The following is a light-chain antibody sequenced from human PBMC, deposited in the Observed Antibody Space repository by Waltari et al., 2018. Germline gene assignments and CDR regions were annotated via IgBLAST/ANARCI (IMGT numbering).Light chain of an antibody. CDR1: QSLLHTDGRNY. Sequence: DIVMTQSPLSLAVTSGEPASISCRSSQSLLHTDGRNYLDWYLQKPGPSPQLLIFSGSNRASAGPDRFSGSGSGTDFTLKIIRMKADDVGVYYCLQGRETPQTFVQVTKLEIK. J-gene: IGKJ2*01. CDR2: SGS. CDR3: LQGRETPQT. V-gene: IGKV2-28*01.